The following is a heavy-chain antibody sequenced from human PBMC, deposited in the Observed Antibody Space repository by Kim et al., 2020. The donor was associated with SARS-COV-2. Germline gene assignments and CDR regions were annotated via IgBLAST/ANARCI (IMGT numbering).Heavy chain of an antibody. CDR1: GGSLSSSLSSSSYY. J-gene: IGHJ2*01. CDR2: AYYSGNP. V-gene: IGHV4-39*01. CDR3: SGHHRCSSGWY. D-gene: IGHD6-19*01. Sequence: SETLSLTCTVSGGSLSSSLSSSSYYWGWLRQPPGKGLGWIGTAYYSGNPYYNPSLNSRATTSVDTSKNLFSLKLGSVTAADTAVYYCSGHHRCSSGWY.